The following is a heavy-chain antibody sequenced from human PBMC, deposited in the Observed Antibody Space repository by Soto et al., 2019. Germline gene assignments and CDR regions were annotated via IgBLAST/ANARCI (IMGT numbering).Heavy chain of an antibody. D-gene: IGHD3-10*01. V-gene: IGHV3-7*05. CDR3: ARLTYYYGSGRSNYYYGMDV. Sequence: GGSLRLSCAASGFTFSSYRMSWVRQAPGKGLEWVANIKQDGSEKYYVDSVKGRFTISRDNAKNSLYLQMNSLRAEDTAVYYCARLTYYYGSGRSNYYYGMDVWGQGTTVTVSS. CDR2: IKQDGSEK. CDR1: GFTFSSYR. J-gene: IGHJ6*02.